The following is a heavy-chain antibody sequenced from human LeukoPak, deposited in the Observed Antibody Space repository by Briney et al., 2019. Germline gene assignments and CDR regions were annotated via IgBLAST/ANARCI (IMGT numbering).Heavy chain of an antibody. CDR2: ISTTSSYI. Sequence: GGSLRLSCAASGFTLSSYNMKWVRQAPGKGLEWVSSISTTSSYIYYADSVKSRFTISRDNAKNSLYLVMDSLRAEDTAVYYCAKAPVTSCRGAFCYPFDSWGQGTLVTVSS. CDR1: GFTLSSYN. CDR3: AKAPVTSCRGAFCYPFDS. J-gene: IGHJ4*02. D-gene: IGHD2-15*01. V-gene: IGHV3-21*01.